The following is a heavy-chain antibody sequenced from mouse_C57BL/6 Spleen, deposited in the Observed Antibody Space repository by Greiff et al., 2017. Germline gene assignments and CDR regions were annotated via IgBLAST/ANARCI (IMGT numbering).Heavy chain of an antibody. D-gene: IGHD4-1*01. J-gene: IGHJ3*01. Sequence: QVQLQQSGPGLVQPSQSLSITCTVSGFSLTSYGVHWVRQSPGKGLEWLGVIWSGGSTDYNAAFISRLSISKDNSKSQVFFKMNRLQADDTAIYYCARPPSNWAWFAYWGQGTLVTVSA. CDR2: IWSGGST. V-gene: IGHV2-2*01. CDR3: ARPPSNWAWFAY. CDR1: GFSLTSYG.